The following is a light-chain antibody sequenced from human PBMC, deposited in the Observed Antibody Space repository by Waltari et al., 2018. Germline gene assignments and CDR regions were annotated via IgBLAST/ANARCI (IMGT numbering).Light chain of an antibody. CDR3: QQYDKWPFT. CDR2: GAS. V-gene: IGKV3-15*01. J-gene: IGKJ2*01. CDR1: QNINVP. Sequence: EPVMTQSPATLSVSPGESATLSFTTSQNINVPLAWYQQQLGQAPRLLIDGASSRTSGIPARFGGSGSGTDFTLTISSVQSEDFANYYCQQYDKWPFTFGQGTKVDIK.